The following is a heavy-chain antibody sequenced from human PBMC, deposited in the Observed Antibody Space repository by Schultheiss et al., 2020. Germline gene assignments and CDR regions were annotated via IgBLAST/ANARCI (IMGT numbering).Heavy chain of an antibody. V-gene: IGHV3-74*01. CDR2: INSDGSST. CDR1: GFTFSSYG. D-gene: IGHD6-19*01. J-gene: IGHJ4*02. Sequence: GESLKISCAASGFTFSSYGMHWVRQAPGKGLVWVSRINSDGSSTSYADSVKGRFTISRDNAKNSLYLQMNSLRAEDTAVYYCARGELVAGMMDYWGQGTLVTVSS. CDR3: ARGELVAGMMDY.